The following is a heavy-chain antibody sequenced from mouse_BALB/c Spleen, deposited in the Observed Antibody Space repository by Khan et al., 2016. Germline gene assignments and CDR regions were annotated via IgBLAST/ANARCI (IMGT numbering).Heavy chain of an antibody. J-gene: IGHJ3*01. Sequence: QIQLVQSGPELKKPGETVKISCKASGYTFTNYGMNWVKQAPGKGLKWMGWINTNTGEPTYAEEFKGRFAFSLETSASTAYLQLNNLNTEDTATYCCAEDYYGSNWFAYWGQGTLVTVSA. CDR2: INTNTGEP. V-gene: IGHV9-3*02. CDR3: AEDYYGSNWFAY. CDR1: GYTFTNYG. D-gene: IGHD1-1*01.